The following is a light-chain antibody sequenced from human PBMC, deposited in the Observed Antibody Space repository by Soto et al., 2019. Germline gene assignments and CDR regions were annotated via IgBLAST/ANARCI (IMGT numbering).Light chain of an antibody. Sequence: DIPMTQSPSSLSASVGDRLTITCRASQTISSYLNWYQQKPGKAPKLLVYAASSLQSGVPSRFSGSCSGSDFTLTIGSLQPEYFATYYCQQSYSLPLSFGGGTKVEIK. CDR2: AAS. CDR3: QQSYSLPLS. V-gene: IGKV1-39*01. J-gene: IGKJ4*01. CDR1: QTISSY.